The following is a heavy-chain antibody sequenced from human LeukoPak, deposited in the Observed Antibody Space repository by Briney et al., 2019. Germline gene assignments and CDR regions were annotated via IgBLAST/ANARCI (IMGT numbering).Heavy chain of an antibody. CDR2: IFHSGST. CDR1: SDSIFTSNW. J-gene: IGHJ4*02. V-gene: IGHV4-4*02. Sequence: PSETLSLTCTVSSDSIFTSNWWSWVRPPPGKGLEWSGQIFHSGSTSYSPSLKSRVTISMDNSKNQISLRLTSVTAADTAVYYCARSPSNRVPEDYWGQGTLVTVSS. D-gene: IGHD1-14*01. CDR3: ARSPSNRVPEDY.